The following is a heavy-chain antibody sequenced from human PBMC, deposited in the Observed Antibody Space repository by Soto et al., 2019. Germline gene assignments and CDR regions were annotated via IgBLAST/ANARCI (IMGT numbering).Heavy chain of an antibody. Sequence: GASVKVSCKVSGYTLTELSMHWVRQAPGKGLEWMGGFDPEDGETIYAQKFQGRVTMTEDTSTDTAYMELSSLRSGDTAVYYCETSGLITIFGLVLAVWGQGTTVTVSS. CDR2: FDPEDGET. CDR3: ETSGLITIFGLVLAV. CDR1: GYTLTELS. J-gene: IGHJ6*02. V-gene: IGHV1-24*01. D-gene: IGHD3-3*01.